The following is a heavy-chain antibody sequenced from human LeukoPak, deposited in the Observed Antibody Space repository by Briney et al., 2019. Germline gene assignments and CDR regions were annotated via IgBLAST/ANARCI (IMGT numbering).Heavy chain of an antibody. CDR3: ARGSGWSFDY. CDR1: GYTFTGYY. V-gene: IGHV1-18*04. CDR2: ISVYNGNT. Sequence: ASVKVSCKASGYTFTGYYMHWVRQAPGQGLEWMGWISVYNGNTNYARKLQGRVTMTTDTSTSTAYMELRSLRSDDTALYYCARGSGWSFDYWGQGTLVTVSS. J-gene: IGHJ4*02. D-gene: IGHD6-13*01.